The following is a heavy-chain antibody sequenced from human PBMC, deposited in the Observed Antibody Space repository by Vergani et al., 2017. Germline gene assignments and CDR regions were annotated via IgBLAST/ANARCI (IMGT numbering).Heavy chain of an antibody. J-gene: IGHJ4*02. CDR1: GGSLSGYY. CDR3: ARSIVSRNPPDYFDN. D-gene: IGHD1-14*01. Sequence: QVQLQESCPGLVRPSETLSLTCTVSGGSLSGYYWNWIRQTPGEGLELVGDVEDSGYFNYNPSLKTRVSMSADTSNNQCSLLLSSVTVADTAVYYCARSIVSRNPPDYFDNWGQGTLVTVSS. CDR2: VEDSGYF. V-gene: IGHV4-59*01.